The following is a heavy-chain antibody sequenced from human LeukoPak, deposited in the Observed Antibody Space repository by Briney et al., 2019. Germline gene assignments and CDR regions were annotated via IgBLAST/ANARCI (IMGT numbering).Heavy chain of an antibody. CDR1: GFTFSTYS. D-gene: IGHD3-9*01. Sequence: GGSLRLSCAASGFTFSTYSMTWVRQAPGKGLEWVSSIYNSGSRTFHGDSVKGRFTVSRDNSKNTLYLQMNSLRAEDTAVYYCAKVGPYYDILYLDYWGQGTLVTVSS. V-gene: IGHV3-23*05. CDR3: AKVGPYYDILYLDY. CDR2: IYNSGSRT. J-gene: IGHJ4*02.